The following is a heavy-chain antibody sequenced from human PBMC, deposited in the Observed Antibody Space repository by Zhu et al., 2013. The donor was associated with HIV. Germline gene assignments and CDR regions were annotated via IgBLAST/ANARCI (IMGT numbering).Heavy chain of an antibody. CDR1: GGTFSSYA. CDR3: ARALDGDRGLNYYDSSGRVFYGMDV. J-gene: IGHJ6*02. D-gene: IGHD3-22*01. V-gene: IGHV1-69*01. CDR2: IIPIFGTA. Sequence: QVQLVQSGAEVKKPGSSVKVSCKASGGTFSSYAISWVRQAPGQGLEWMGGIIPIFGTANYAQKFQGRVTITADESTSTAYMELSSLRSEDTAVYYCARALDGDRGLNYYDSSGRVFYGMDVWGQGDHGSPVSS.